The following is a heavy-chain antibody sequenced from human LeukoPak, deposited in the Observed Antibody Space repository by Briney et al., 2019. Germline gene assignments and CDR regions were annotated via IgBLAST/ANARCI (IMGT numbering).Heavy chain of an antibody. Sequence: ASVKVSCKASGATFNTDAINWVRQAPGQGLQWMGRIIPILTTTYAPLFEDRLTITADKTTNTAYMELRSLTSDDTATYFCVRHPTSFDWFRDWGQGTLVTVSS. D-gene: IGHD3-9*01. J-gene: IGHJ4*02. CDR1: GATFNTDA. V-gene: IGHV1-69*04. CDR2: IIPILTT. CDR3: VRHPTSFDWFRD.